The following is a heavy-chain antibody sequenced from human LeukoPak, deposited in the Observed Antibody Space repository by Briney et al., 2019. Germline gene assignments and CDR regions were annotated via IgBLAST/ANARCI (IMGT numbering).Heavy chain of an antibody. CDR3: VRGYYYDSSGYWVRAFDI. CDR2: MYHSGTT. V-gene: IGHV4-30-2*01. CDR1: GGSIGSGGYS. D-gene: IGHD3-22*01. J-gene: IGHJ3*02. Sequence: SETLSLTCAVSGGSIGSGGYSWSWIRQPPGKGLEWIGYMYHSGTTHYNPSLKSRVTISVDRSKNQFSLKLSSVTAADTAVYYCVRGYYYDSSGYWVRAFDIWGQGTMVTVSS.